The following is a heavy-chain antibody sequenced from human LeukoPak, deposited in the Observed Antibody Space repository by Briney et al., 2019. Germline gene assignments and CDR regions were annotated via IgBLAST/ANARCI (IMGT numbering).Heavy chain of an antibody. Sequence: PSETLSLTCTVSGYSISSGYYWGWIRQPPGKGLEWIGSIYHSGSTYYNPSLKSRVTISVDTSKNQFSLKLSSVTAADTAVYYCARDYPHVLLWFGEGGGFDYWGQGTLVTVSS. CDR1: GYSISSGYY. CDR3: ARDYPHVLLWFGEGGGFDY. CDR2: IYHSGST. V-gene: IGHV4-38-2*02. D-gene: IGHD3-10*01. J-gene: IGHJ4*02.